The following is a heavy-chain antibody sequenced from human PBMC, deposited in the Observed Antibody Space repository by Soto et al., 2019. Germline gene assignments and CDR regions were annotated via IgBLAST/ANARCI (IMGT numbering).Heavy chain of an antibody. CDR3: ARETLRDAIDI. CDR2: IRANDESI. J-gene: IGHJ3*02. V-gene: IGHV3-48*03. Sequence: GSLRLSCVASVFDFRSYEMNWVRQAPGKGLEWVSNIRANDESIYYADSVKGRVSVSRDNAKNSLFLEMNSLRVDDTAVYYCARETLRDAIDIWGQGTMVTVSS. CDR1: VFDFRSYE.